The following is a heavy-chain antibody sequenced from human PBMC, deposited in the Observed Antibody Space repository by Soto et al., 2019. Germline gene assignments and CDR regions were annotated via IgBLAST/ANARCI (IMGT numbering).Heavy chain of an antibody. CDR2: IYKSTTT. Sequence: LSLTCSVSGDSISTVDYFWAWIRQPPGQALEYIGYIYKSTTTYYNPSFESRVAISLDTSKSQFSLTVTSVTAADTAVYFCARGRYCLTGRCFPNWFDSXGQGTMVTVS. CDR1: GDSISTVDYF. D-gene: IGHD2-15*01. J-gene: IGHJ5*01. V-gene: IGHV4-30-4*01. CDR3: ARGRYCLTGRCFPNWFDS.